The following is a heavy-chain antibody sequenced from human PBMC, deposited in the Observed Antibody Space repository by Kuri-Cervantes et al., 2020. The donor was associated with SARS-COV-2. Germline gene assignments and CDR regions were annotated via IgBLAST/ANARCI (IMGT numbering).Heavy chain of an antibody. J-gene: IGHJ6*02. CDR2: TYYRSKWYN. D-gene: IGHD1-26*01. CDR3: ARVHPGPELYYGMDV. Sequence: HSCSISGDSVSSNTAAWNWIRQSPSRGLEWLGRTYYRSKWYNDYAVSVKSRITINPDTSKNQFSLHLNSVTPEDTAVYYCARVHPGPELYYGMDVWGQGTTVTVSS. V-gene: IGHV6-1*01. CDR1: GDSVSSNTAA.